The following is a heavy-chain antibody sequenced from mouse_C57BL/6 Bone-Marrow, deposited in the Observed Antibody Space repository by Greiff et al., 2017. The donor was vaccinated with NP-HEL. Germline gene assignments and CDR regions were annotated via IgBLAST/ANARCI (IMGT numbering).Heavy chain of an antibody. V-gene: IGHV5-9*01. CDR1: GFTFSSYT. CDR3: ARHEDYYGSSPWFAY. J-gene: IGHJ3*01. D-gene: IGHD1-1*01. CDR2: ISGGGGNT. Sequence: EVQVVESGGGLVKPGGSLKLSCAASGFTFSSYTMSWVRQTPEKRLEWVATISGGGGNTYYPDSVKGRFTISRDNAKNTLYLQMSSLRSEDTALYYCARHEDYYGSSPWFAYWGQGTLVTVSA.